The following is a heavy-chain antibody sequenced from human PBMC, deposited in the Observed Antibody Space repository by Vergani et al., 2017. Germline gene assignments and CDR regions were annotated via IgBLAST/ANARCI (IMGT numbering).Heavy chain of an antibody. CDR3: ARGITMIVVVTSEGSWFDP. V-gene: IGHV4-30-4*01. CDR2: ISYSGST. CDR1: GGSISSGDYY. D-gene: IGHD3-22*01. Sequence: QVQLQESGPGLVKPSQTLSLTCTVSGGSISSGDYYWSWIRQPPGKGLEWIGYISYSGSTYYNPSLKSRVTISVDTSKNQFSLKLSSVTAADTAVYYCARGITMIVVVTSEGSWFDPWGQGTLVTVSS. J-gene: IGHJ5*02.